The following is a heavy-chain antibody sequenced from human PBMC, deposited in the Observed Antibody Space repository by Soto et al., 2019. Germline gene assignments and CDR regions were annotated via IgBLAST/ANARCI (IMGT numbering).Heavy chain of an antibody. CDR2: IRNKANSYAT. J-gene: IGHJ5*02. Sequence: EVQLAESGGRLVQPGGSLKLSCAASGFTFSDSAVHWVRQASGKGLEWIGRIRNKANSYATAYVASVKGRFIISRDDSKNTSYLQINSLKTEDTAVYYCTRPDGGLGFDPWGQGTLVTVSS. CDR3: TRPDGGLGFDP. D-gene: IGHD6-6*01. CDR1: GFTFSDSA. V-gene: IGHV3-73*02.